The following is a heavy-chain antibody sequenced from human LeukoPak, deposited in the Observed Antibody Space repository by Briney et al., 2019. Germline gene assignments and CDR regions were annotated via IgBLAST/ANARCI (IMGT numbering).Heavy chain of an antibody. D-gene: IGHD6-19*01. J-gene: IGHJ4*02. V-gene: IGHV3-33*01. CDR1: GFTFSSYG. CDR3: ARDPGGRWQVGFDY. Sequence: GGSLRLSCAASGFTFSSYGMHWVRQAPGKGLEWVAVIWYDGSNKYYADSVKGRFTISRDNSKNTLYLQMDSLRAEDTAVYYCARDPGGRWQVGFDYWGQGSLVTVSS. CDR2: IWYDGSNK.